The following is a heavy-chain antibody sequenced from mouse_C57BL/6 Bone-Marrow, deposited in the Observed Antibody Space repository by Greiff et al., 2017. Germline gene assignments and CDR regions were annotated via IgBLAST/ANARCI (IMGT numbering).Heavy chain of an antibody. J-gene: IGHJ4*01. D-gene: IGHD2-5*01. Sequence: QVQLQQSGPGLVAPSQSLSITCTVSGFSFTSYAISWVRQPPGKGLAWLGVIWTGGGTNFNSALKSRLSISKDNSKSQVFLKMNSLQTDDTARYYCATSYYSNFAMDYWGQGTSVTVSS. CDR3: ATSYYSNFAMDY. CDR1: GFSFTSYA. V-gene: IGHV2-9-1*01. CDR2: IWTGGGT.